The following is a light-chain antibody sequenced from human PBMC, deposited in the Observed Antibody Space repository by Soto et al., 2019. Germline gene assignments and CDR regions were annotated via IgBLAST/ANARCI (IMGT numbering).Light chain of an antibody. J-gene: IGKJ1*01. CDR1: QSVSSSY. V-gene: IGKV3-20*01. Sequence: IVLTHSPFTLSLSPGARAIVSCRASQSVSSSYLAWYQQKPGQATSLLIYGASSRATGIPDRFSGSGSGTDFPLTISRLEPEDFAVYYCQQYGSSWTFGQGTKVDIK. CDR3: QQYGSSWT. CDR2: GAS.